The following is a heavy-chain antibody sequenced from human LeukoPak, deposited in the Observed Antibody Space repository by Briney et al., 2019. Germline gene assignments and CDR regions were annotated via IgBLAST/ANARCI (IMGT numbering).Heavy chain of an antibody. Sequence: SETLSLTCSVSGGSISIYYWTWLRQIPGKGLEWVGYIYYTGTTNYNPLFESRATISVDTSKNQFSLKLSSVTAADTAVYYCAREAHSMKYYYGSGSLAGILDVWGKGTTVTVSS. CDR1: GGSISIYY. D-gene: IGHD3-10*01. V-gene: IGHV4-59*01. CDR3: AREAHSMKYYYGSGSLAGILDV. CDR2: IYYTGTT. J-gene: IGHJ6*04.